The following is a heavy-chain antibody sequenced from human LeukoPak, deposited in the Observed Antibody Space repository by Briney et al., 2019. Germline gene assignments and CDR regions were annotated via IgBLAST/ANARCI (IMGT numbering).Heavy chain of an antibody. V-gene: IGHV4-59*12. D-gene: IGHD3-10*01. CDR1: GASISSYY. CDR3: ARPVSYYYGSGSYRGFGRYYFDY. CDR2: LSYSGST. J-gene: IGHJ4*02. Sequence: SETLSPTCSVSGASISSYYWSWIRQPPGKGLEWIGYLSYSGSTNYNPSLKSRVTISVDTSKNQFSLKLSSVTAADTAVYYCARPVSYYYGSGSYRGFGRYYFDYWGQGTLVTVSS.